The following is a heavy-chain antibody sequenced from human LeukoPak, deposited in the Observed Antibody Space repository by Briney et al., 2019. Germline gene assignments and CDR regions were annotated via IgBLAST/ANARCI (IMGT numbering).Heavy chain of an antibody. J-gene: IGHJ4*02. CDR3: ARAKGSGSYSYDY. CDR1: GYTFTGYY. D-gene: IGHD3-10*01. CDR2: INPNSGGT. Sequence: ASVKVSCKASGYTFTGYYMHWVRQAPGQGLEWMGWINPNSGGTNYAQKFQGRVTMTRDTSISTAYMELSRLRSDDTAVYYCARAKGSGSYSYDYWGQGTLVTVSS. V-gene: IGHV1-2*02.